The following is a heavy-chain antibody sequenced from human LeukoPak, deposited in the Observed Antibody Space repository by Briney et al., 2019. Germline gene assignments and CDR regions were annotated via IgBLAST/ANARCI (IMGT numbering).Heavy chain of an antibody. CDR1: GGSFSGYY. D-gene: IGHD6-13*01. Sequence: SETLSLTCAVYGGSFSGYYWSWIRQPPWKGLEWIGEINHSGSANYNPSLKSRVTISVDTSKNQFSLKLSSVTAADTAVYYCANIWSSIAAAGLPRIGYFQHWGQGTLVTVSS. CDR3: ANIWSSIAAAGLPRIGYFQH. J-gene: IGHJ1*01. V-gene: IGHV4-34*01. CDR2: INHSGSA.